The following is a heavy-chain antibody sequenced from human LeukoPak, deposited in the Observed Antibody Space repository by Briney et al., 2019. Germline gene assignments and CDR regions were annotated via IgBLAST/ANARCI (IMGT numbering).Heavy chain of an antibody. V-gene: IGHV1-18*01. CDR1: GYTFTNYG. D-gene: IGHD6-19*01. Sequence: ASVKVSCKTSGYTFTNYGINWVRQAPGQGLEWMGWISGYNGKTNYAQNLQGRVTMTTDTSTSTAYMELRSLRSDDTAVYYCARDIPFLVAVAGEKAQNWFDPWGQGTLVTVSS. CDR2: ISGYNGKT. CDR3: ARDIPFLVAVAGEKAQNWFDP. J-gene: IGHJ5*02.